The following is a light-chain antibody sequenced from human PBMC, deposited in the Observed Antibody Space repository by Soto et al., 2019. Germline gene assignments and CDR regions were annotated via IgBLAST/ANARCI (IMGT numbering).Light chain of an antibody. CDR2: DVS. CDR1: SSDVGGYNY. V-gene: IGLV2-11*01. Sequence: QSALTQPRSVSGSPGQSVTISCTRTSSDVGGYNYVSWYQQHPGKAPKGMIYDVSERPSGVPDRFSGSKSGNTASLTISGLQAEDEADYYCCSNAGSYEVFGGGTKLTVL. J-gene: IGLJ2*01. CDR3: CSNAGSYEV.